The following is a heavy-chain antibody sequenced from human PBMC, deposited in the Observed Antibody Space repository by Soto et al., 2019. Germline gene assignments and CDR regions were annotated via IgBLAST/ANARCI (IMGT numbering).Heavy chain of an antibody. CDR3: AKDHGSSGYSSGWYRYYYYYYGMDV. D-gene: IGHD6-19*01. CDR1: GFTFSSYG. V-gene: IGHV3-30*18. J-gene: IGHJ6*02. Sequence: QVQLVESGGGVGQHGRSLRLSCAASGFTFSSYGMHWVREAPGKGLEWVAVISYDGSNKYYADSVKGRFNISRDNSKNTLYLQMNSLRDEDTAVYYCAKDHGSSGYSSGWYRYYYYYYGMDVWGQGTTVTVSS. CDR2: ISYDGSNK.